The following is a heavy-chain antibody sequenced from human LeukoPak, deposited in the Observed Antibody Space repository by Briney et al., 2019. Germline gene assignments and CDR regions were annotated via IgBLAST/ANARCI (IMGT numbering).Heavy chain of an antibody. D-gene: IGHD3-10*01. CDR3: ARGGFYGSGSYPDYYFDS. CDR1: GGTFSSYA. J-gene: IGHJ4*02. V-gene: IGHV1-69*13. Sequence: SVKVSCKASGGTFSSYAISWVRQAPGQGLEWMGGIIPIFGTANYAQKFQGKVTITADESTSTGYMELSSLRSEDTAVYYCARGGFYGSGSYPDYYFDSWGQGTLVTVSS. CDR2: IIPIFGTA.